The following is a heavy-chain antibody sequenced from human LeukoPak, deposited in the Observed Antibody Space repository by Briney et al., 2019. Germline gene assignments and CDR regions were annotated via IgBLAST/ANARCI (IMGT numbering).Heavy chain of an antibody. CDR1: GGSISSYF. CDR2: IYYSGST. CDR3: ARHLSNYGSGSFSFDP. D-gene: IGHD3-10*01. V-gene: IGHV4-59*08. Sequence: PSETPSLTCTVSGGSISSYFWSWIRQPPGKGLEWIGYIYYSGSTNYNPSLTSRVTISVDTSKNQFSLKLSSVTAADTAVYYCARHLSNYGSGSFSFDPWGQETLVTVSS. J-gene: IGHJ5*02.